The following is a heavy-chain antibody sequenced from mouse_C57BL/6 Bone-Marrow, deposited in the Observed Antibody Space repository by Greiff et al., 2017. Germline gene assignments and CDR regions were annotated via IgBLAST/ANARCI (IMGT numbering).Heavy chain of an antibody. CDR3: VKGNYGNYEDYAMDY. Sequence: QVQLKESGTELVKPGASVKLSCKASGYTFTSYWMHWVKQRPGQGLEWIGNINPSNGGTNYNEKFKSKATLTVDKSSSTAYMQLSSLTSEDSAVYYCVKGNYGNYEDYAMDYWGQGTSVTVSS. D-gene: IGHD2-1*01. CDR1: GYTFTSYW. V-gene: IGHV1-53*01. CDR2: INPSNGGT. J-gene: IGHJ4*01.